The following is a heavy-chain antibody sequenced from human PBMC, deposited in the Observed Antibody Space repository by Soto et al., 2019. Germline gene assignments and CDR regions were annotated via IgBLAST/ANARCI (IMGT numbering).Heavy chain of an antibody. CDR3: TSSHGLPGQDY. D-gene: IGHD3-10*01. CDR2: INEDGSGT. V-gene: IGHV3-74*01. CDR1: EFTFSRYW. J-gene: IGHJ4*02. Sequence: EVQLVESGGGLVQPGGPLRLSCAASEFTFSRYWMHWVRQAPGKGLVWVSQINEDGSGTNYADSVKGRFTISRDNAKNMLYLQMNSLRVEDTAMYYCTSSHGLPGQDYWSQGSLVTVSS.